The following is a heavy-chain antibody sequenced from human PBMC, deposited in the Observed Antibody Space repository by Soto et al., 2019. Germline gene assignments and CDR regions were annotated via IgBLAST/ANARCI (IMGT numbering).Heavy chain of an antibody. V-gene: IGHV1-46*01. J-gene: IGHJ4*02. CDR2: SHVGPDTT. D-gene: IGHD6-19*01. CDR1: GYTFTSYF. Sequence: QVQLEQSGGEVKKPGASMKLSCQASGYTFTSYFIHWVRQAPGQGLEWMGISHVGPDTTMYAKKFQGRITVTRDTSTSTVYMELSSLISEDTAVYFCARESSGTYYFDYWGQGTLVTVSS. CDR3: ARESSGTYYFDY.